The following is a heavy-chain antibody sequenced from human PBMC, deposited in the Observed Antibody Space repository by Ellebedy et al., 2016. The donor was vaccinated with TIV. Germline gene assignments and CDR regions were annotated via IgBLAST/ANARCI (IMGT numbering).Heavy chain of an antibody. CDR3: ASSPYGDYGIGY. CDR2: IHNTGNS. D-gene: IGHD4-17*01. V-gene: IGHV4-59*11. J-gene: IGHJ4*02. CDR1: GGSISSHY. Sequence: GSLRLXCTVSGGSISSHYWSWIRQPPGKGLEWIGYIHNTGNSNYNPSLKSRVTMLVDTSKNQFSLKLGSVTAADTAVYYCASSPYGDYGIGYWGQGTLVTVSS.